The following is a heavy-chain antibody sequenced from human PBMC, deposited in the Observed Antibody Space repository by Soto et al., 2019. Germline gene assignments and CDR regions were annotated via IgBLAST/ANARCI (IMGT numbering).Heavy chain of an antibody. CDR2: IIPIFGTA. CDR3: ARATRTITMILLGAFDI. D-gene: IGHD3-22*01. CDR1: GGTFSSYA. J-gene: IGHJ3*02. V-gene: IGHV1-69*01. Sequence: QVQLVQSGAEVKKPGSSVKVSCKASGGTFSSYAISWVRQAPGQGLEWMGGIIPIFGTANYAQKFQGRVTITADESASTAYMELSSLRSEDTAVYYCARATRTITMILLGAFDIWGQGTMVTVSS.